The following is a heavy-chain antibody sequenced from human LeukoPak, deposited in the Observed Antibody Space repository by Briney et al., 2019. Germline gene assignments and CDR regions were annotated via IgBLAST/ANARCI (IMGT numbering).Heavy chain of an antibody. V-gene: IGHV1-18*01. Sequence: ASVKVSCKASGYTFTSYGISWVRQAPGQGLEWMGWISAYNGNTNYAQKLQGRVTMTTDTSTSTAYMELRSLRSDDTAVYYCARIKYYDILTGYNDYWGREPWSPSPQ. J-gene: IGHJ4*02. CDR3: ARIKYYDILTGYNDY. D-gene: IGHD3-9*01. CDR1: GYTFTSYG. CDR2: ISAYNGNT.